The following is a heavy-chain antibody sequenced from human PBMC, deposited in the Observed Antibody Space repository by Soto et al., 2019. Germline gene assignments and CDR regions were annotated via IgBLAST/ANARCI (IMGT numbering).Heavy chain of an antibody. J-gene: IGHJ4*02. CDR1: GGSVRSSGYY. V-gene: IGHV4-39*01. CDR2: IYYGGST. Sequence: QLQLQESGPGLVKPSETLSLTCTVSGGSVRSSGYYWGWIRQSPGKGLEWIGSIYYGGSTYYNPSLKSRLTISVDTSNNQFSLKLSSVTAADTAVDYCARGGGIAVAGTWGQGTLVTVSS. CDR3: ARGGGIAVAGT. D-gene: IGHD6-19*01.